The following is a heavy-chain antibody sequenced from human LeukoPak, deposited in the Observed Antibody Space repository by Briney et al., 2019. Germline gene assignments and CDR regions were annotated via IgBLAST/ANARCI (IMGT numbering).Heavy chain of an antibody. CDR3: ARGWIAETTVVTPYNY. CDR1: GGTFSTYV. V-gene: IGHV1-69*13. D-gene: IGHD4-23*01. Sequence: ASVKVSCKASGGTFSTYVISWVRQAPGQGLEWMGGLIPIFGTAHYAQKFQGRVTITADESTSTAFMQLSSLRSEDTAMYYCARGWIAETTVVTPYNYWGQGTLVTVSS. J-gene: IGHJ4*02. CDR2: LIPIFGTA.